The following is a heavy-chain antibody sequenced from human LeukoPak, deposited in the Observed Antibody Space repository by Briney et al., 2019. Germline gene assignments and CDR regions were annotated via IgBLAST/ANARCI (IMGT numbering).Heavy chain of an antibody. V-gene: IGHV4-39*01. Sequence: NPSETLSLTCAVYGGSFSGYYWSWIRQPPGKGLEWIGSIYYSGSTYYNPSLKSRVTISVDTSKNQFSLKLSSVTAADTAVYYCARHLRHHGPWFDPWGQGTLVTVSS. J-gene: IGHJ5*02. CDR1: GGSFSGYY. CDR3: ARHLRHHGPWFDP. CDR2: IYYSGST. D-gene: IGHD5-24*01.